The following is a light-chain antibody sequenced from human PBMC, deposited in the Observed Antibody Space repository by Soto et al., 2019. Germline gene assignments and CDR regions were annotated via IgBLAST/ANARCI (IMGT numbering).Light chain of an antibody. V-gene: IGLV2-14*03. Sequence: QSALTQPASVSGSPGQSITISCTGTSSDVGGYNYVSWYQQHPGKARKLMIYDVSYRPSGVSNRLSGSKSGDTASLTISGLQAEDEADYYCSSYSNSTTRVFGGGTKLTVL. CDR3: SSYSNSTTRV. J-gene: IGLJ2*01. CDR2: DVS. CDR1: SSDVGGYNY.